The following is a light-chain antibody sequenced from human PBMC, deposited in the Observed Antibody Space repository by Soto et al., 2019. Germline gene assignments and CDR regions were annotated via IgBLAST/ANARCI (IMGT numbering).Light chain of an antibody. CDR3: SSYRRSNNIV. Sequence: QSALTQPASVSGSPGQSITFPCTGTSSDIGKSKYVSWFQQLPGEAPRLIIYEVTNRPSGISNRFSGSKSGNTASLTISGLQAEDEGDYYCSSYRRSNNIVFGTGTKLTVL. CDR2: EVT. J-gene: IGLJ1*01. CDR1: SSDIGKSKY. V-gene: IGLV2-14*01.